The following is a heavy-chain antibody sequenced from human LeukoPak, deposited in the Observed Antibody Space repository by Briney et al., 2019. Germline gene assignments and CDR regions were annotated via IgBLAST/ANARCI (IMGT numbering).Heavy chain of an antibody. J-gene: IGHJ4*01. D-gene: IGHD6-19*01. Sequence: GGSLRLSCAASGFTFSSYSMNWVRQAPGKGLEWVSSISSSSSYIYYADSVKGRFTISSDNAKNSLYLQMNSLRAEDTAVDYCAKDYFRYSSGRCPNYWGQGTLVTVSS. CDR1: GFTFSSYS. CDR2: ISSSSSYI. V-gene: IGHV3-21*01. CDR3: AKDYFRYSSGRCPNY.